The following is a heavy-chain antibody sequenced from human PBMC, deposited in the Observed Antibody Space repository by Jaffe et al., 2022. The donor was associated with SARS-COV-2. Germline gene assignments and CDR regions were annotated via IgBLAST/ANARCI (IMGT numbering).Heavy chain of an antibody. CDR3: ARRDDCSGGSCYSADY. Sequence: EVQLVQSGAEVKKPGESLKISCKGSGYSFTSYWIGWVRQMPGKGLEWMGIIYPGDSDTRYSPSFQGQVTISADKSISTAYLQWSSLKASDTAMYYCARRDDCSGGSCYSADYWGQGTLVTVSS. CDR1: GYSFTSYW. D-gene: IGHD2-15*01. CDR2: IYPGDSDT. V-gene: IGHV5-51*01. J-gene: IGHJ4*02.